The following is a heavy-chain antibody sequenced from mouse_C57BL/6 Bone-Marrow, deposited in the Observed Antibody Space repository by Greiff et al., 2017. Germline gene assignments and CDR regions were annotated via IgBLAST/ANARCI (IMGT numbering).Heavy chain of an antibody. CDR1: GYTFTSYW. V-gene: IGHV1-69*01. Sequence: QVQLQQPGAELVMPGASVTLSCKASGYTFTSYWMHWVKQRPGQGLEWIGELDPSDSYTNYNQKFKGKSPLTVDKSSSTAYMQLSSLTSEDAEVYYDARGRLGRRRYAMDYWGQGTSVTVSS. CDR2: LDPSDSYT. CDR3: ARGRLGRRRYAMDY. J-gene: IGHJ4*01. D-gene: IGHD2-4*01.